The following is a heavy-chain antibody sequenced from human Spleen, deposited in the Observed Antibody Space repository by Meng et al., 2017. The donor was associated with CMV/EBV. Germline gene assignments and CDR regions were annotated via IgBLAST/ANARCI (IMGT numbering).Heavy chain of an antibody. CDR2: INPNSGGT. D-gene: IGHD5-24*01. CDR3: ARDLRERWLNYFDS. J-gene: IGHJ4*02. V-gene: IGHV1-2*02. CDR1: GYTFSRYY. Sequence: ASGYTFSRYYMHWVRQAPGQGLEWMGWINPNSGGTNYAQKFQGRVTMTRDTSISTAYMELSRLRSDDTAVYYCARDLRERWLNYFDSWGQGTLVTVSS.